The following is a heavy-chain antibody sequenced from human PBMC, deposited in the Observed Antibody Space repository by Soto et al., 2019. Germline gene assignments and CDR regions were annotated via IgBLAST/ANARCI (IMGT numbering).Heavy chain of an antibody. CDR2: ISASNGHT. J-gene: IGHJ2*01. D-gene: IGHD4-17*01. Sequence: ASVKVSCKASGYTFINYGISWVRQAPGQGLEWMGWISASNGHTNYAQNLQGRVTMTTDTSTSTAYMELRSLRSDDTAVYFCARAGARVTTHFDLWGRGTLVTVSS. CDR3: ARAGARVTTHFDL. V-gene: IGHV1-18*01. CDR1: GYTFINYG.